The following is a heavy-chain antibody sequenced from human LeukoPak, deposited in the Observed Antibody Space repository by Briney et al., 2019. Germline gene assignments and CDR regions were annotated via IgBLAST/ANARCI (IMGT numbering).Heavy chain of an antibody. Sequence: ASVKVSCKASGYTFTTYGVTWVRQAPRQGLEWMGWISAYNGDTKYAQKFQGRITMTTDTSTSTANMELRSLRSDDMAVYYCARDHSSSCQLLDYWGQGTLVTISS. J-gene: IGHJ4*02. V-gene: IGHV1-18*03. D-gene: IGHD6-13*01. CDR1: GYTFTTYG. CDR3: ARDHSSSCQLLDY. CDR2: ISAYNGDT.